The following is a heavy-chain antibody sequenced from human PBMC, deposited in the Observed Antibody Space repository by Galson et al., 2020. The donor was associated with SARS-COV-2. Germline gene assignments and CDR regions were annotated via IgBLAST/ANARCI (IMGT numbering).Heavy chain of an antibody. CDR2: ISGSGGST. Sequence: QAGGSLRLSCAASGFTFSSYAMSWVRQAPGQGLEWVSAISGSGGSTYYADSVKGRFIISRDNSKNTLYLQMNSLRAEDTAVYYCAKDIGGSSCWLRAFDIWGQATMDAVS. V-gene: IGHV3-23*01. CDR3: AKDIGGSSCWLRAFDI. CDR1: GFTFSSYA. J-gene: IGHJ3*02. D-gene: IGHD6-19*01.